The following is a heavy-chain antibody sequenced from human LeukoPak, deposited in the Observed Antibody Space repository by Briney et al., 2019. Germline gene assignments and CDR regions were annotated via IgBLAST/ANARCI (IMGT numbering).Heavy chain of an antibody. V-gene: IGHV5-51*01. Sequence: GESLKISCKGSGYSFTSYWIGWVRQMPGKGLEWMGIIYPGDSDTRYSPSFQGQVTISADKSISTAYLQCSSLKASDTAMYYCAILDYDILTGYLNWFDPWGQGTLVTVSS. CDR1: GYSFTSYW. D-gene: IGHD3-9*01. CDR2: IYPGDSDT. J-gene: IGHJ5*02. CDR3: AILDYDILTGYLNWFDP.